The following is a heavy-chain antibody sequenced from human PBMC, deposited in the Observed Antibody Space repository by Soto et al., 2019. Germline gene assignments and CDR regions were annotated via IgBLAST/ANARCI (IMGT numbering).Heavy chain of an antibody. CDR3: ARVNYGDYVGWWFDP. CDR2: ISAYNGNT. J-gene: IGHJ5*02. V-gene: IGHV1-18*01. Sequence: QVQLVQSGAEVKKPGASVKVSCKASGYTFTSYGISWVRQAPGQGLEWMGWISAYNGNTNYAQKLQGRVTMTTDTSXXTAYMELRSLRSDDTAVYYCARVNYGDYVGWWFDPWGQGTLVTVSS. CDR1: GYTFTSYG. D-gene: IGHD4-17*01.